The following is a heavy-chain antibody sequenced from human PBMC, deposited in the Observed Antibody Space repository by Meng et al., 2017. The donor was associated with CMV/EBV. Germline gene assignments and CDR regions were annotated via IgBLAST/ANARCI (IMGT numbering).Heavy chain of an antibody. D-gene: IGHD6-13*01. CDR2: IYWDDDK. V-gene: IGHV2-5*02. Sequence: TLKESGPTLVKPTQTLPLPCTFSGCSLSTSGVGVGWIRQPPGKALEWLALIYWDDDKRYSPSLKSRLTITKDTSKNQVVLTMTNMDPVDTATYYCAHRGRIAAAGTDWFDPWGQGTLVTVSS. CDR3: AHRGRIAAAGTDWFDP. CDR1: GCSLSTSGVG. J-gene: IGHJ5*02.